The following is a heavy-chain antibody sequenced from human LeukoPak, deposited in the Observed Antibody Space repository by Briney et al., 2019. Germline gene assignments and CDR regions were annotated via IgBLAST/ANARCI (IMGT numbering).Heavy chain of an antibody. V-gene: IGHV4-39*07. CDR1: GGSISSSSFY. CDR3: ARQGIAAAGFDY. Sequence: SETLSLTCTVSGGSISSSSFYWGWIRQPPGKGLEWIGNIYYDGSTYYNPSLKSRVTISVDTSKSQFSLKLSSVTAADTAVYYCARQGIAAAGFDYWGQGTLVTVSS. J-gene: IGHJ4*02. CDR2: IYYDGST. D-gene: IGHD6-13*01.